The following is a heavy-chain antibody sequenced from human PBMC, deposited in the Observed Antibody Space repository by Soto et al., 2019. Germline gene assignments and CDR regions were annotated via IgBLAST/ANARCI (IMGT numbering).Heavy chain of an antibody. CDR1: GGSISSSSYY. J-gene: IGHJ6*02. CDR2: IYYSGST. V-gene: IGHV4-39*07. D-gene: IGHD3-10*01. CDR3: ARGNYYGSGSYRTDYYYYGMDV. Sequence: SETLSLTCTVSGGSISSSSYYWGWIRQPPGKGLEWIGSIYYSGSTYYNPSLKSRVTISVDTSKNQFSLKLSSVTAADTAVYYCARGNYYGSGSYRTDYYYYGMDVWGQGTTVTVSS.